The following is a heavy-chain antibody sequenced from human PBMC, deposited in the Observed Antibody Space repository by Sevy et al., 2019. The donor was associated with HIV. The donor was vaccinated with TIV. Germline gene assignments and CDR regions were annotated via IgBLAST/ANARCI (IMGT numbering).Heavy chain of an antibody. CDR1: GGSINNYY. CDR3: ARESIAATGDFDY. CDR2: IYYSGST. Sequence: SESLSLTWTVSGGSINNYYWSWIRQPPGKGLEWIGYIYYSGSTNYNPSLKSRGTLSIDTSKNQFSLNLKSVTAADTGVYYCARESIAATGDFDYWGQGTLVTVSS. J-gene: IGHJ4*02. D-gene: IGHD6-25*01. V-gene: IGHV4-59*01.